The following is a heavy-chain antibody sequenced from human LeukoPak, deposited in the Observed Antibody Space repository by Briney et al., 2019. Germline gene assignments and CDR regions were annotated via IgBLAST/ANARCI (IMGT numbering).Heavy chain of an antibody. Sequence: PGGSLRLSCAASGFTFSNAWMSWVRQAPGKGLEWVGRIKSKTDGGTTDYAAPVKGGFTISRDDSKNTLYLQMNSLKTEDTAVYYCTSRSSWSYYYYGMDVWGQGTTVTVSS. CDR2: IKSKTDGGTT. CDR1: GFTFSNAW. J-gene: IGHJ6*02. V-gene: IGHV3-15*01. CDR3: TSRSSWSYYYYGMDV. D-gene: IGHD6-13*01.